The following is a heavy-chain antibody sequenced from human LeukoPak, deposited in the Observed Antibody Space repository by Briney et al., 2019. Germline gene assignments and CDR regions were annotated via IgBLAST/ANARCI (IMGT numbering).Heavy chain of an antibody. J-gene: IGHJ4*02. V-gene: IGHV4-30-4*01. Sequence: SETLSLTCTVSGGSISSGDYYWSWIRQPPGKGLEWIGYIYYSGSTYYNPSLKSRVTISVDTSKNQFSLKLSSVTAADTAVYYCARDDEYGDSPFDYWGQGTLVTVSS. CDR2: IYYSGST. CDR3: ARDDEYGDSPFDY. CDR1: GGSISSGDYY. D-gene: IGHD4-17*01.